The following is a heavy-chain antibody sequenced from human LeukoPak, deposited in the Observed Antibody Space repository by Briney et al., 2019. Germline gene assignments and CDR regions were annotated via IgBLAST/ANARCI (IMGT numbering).Heavy chain of an antibody. CDR3: ARQVYYYDSGGYRWYFDY. CDR1: GDSVSSNSAA. Sequence: SQTLSLTCAISGDSVSSNSAAWNWIRQSPSRGLEWLGRTYYRSKWYNDYAVSVKSRITFNPDTSKNQFSLKLSSVTAADTAVYYCARQVYYYDSGGYRWYFDYWGQGTLVTVSS. D-gene: IGHD3-22*01. J-gene: IGHJ4*02. CDR2: TYYRSKWYN. V-gene: IGHV6-1*01.